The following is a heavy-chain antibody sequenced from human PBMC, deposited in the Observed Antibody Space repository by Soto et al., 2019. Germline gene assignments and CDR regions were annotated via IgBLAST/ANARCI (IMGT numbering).Heavy chain of an antibody. CDR1: GYTFTRHA. V-gene: IGHV1-3*01. Sequence: QVQLVQSGAEVKKPGASVKVSCKASGYTFTRHAMHWVRQAPGQRLEWMGWIDAGNGNTKYSQRFQVRVTITRDTSASTAYMELNSLRSEDTAVYSCATGIEMSEGRYFQHWGQGTLVTVSS. CDR3: ATGIEMSEGRYFQH. CDR2: IDAGNGNT. J-gene: IGHJ1*01.